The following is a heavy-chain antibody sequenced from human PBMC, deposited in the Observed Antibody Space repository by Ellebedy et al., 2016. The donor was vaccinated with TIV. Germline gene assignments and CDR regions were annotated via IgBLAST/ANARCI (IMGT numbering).Heavy chain of an antibody. CDR2: IYRSGAT. CDR1: GNY. J-gene: IGHJ6*03. V-gene: IGHV4-31*02. D-gene: IGHD3-10*01. CDR3: ARSKVSGTMVHQFITKYFYYYIDV. Sequence: GNYWTWIRQHPGKGLEWIGYIYRSGATYYNPSLRNRVTISADMSQNQLSLKVNSVTAADTAVYYCARSKVSGTMVHQFITKYFYYYIDVWGTGTTVTVSS.